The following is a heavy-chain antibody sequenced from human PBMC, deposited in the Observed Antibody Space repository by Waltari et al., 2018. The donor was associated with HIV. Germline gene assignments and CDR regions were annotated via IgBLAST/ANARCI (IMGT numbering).Heavy chain of an antibody. CDR2: MKSKGDGGTV. D-gene: IGHD2-8*01. V-gene: IGHV3-15*01. CDR1: GFTFSNAW. Sequence: EVQLVESGGGLVKPGGSLILSCAVSGFTFSNAWLSWVRQGQGKGLEWVGRMKSKGDGGTVDSGAPVRGRFVISRDDAINTIYLQMTSLKIEDTAVYYCAGECAATNAEDTWGEGTVVTVSS. J-gene: IGHJ3*02. CDR3: AGECAATNAEDT.